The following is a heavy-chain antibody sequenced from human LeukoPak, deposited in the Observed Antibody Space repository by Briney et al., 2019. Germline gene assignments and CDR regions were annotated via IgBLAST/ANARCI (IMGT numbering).Heavy chain of an antibody. CDR2: IYYSGST. V-gene: IGHV4-39*01. CDR1: GGSISSSSYY. Sequence: SETLSLTCTVSGGSISSSSYYWGWIRQPPGKGLEWIGGIYYSGSTYYNPSLKSRVTVSADTSKNQFSLKLSSVTAADTAVYYCARDRACSNGVCSYFDNWGQGTLVTVSS. CDR3: ARDRACSNGVCSYFDN. D-gene: IGHD2-8*01. J-gene: IGHJ4*02.